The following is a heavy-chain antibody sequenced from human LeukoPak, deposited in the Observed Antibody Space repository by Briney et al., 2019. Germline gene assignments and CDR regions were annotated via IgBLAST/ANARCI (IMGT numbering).Heavy chain of an antibody. V-gene: IGHV4-39*01. CDR3: ARLDYYYYMDV. CDR1: GGSISSSNYY. Sequence: SETLSLTCTVSGGSISSSNYYWGWIRQPPGKGLEWIGNIYYSGSTYYNPSLKSRVTISVDTSKNQFSLKLSSVTAADTAVYYCARLDYYYYMDVWGKGTTVTVSS. J-gene: IGHJ6*03. CDR2: IYYSGST.